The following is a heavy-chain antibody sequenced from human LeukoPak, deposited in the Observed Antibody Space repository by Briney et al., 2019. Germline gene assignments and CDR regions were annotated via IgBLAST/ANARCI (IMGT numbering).Heavy chain of an antibody. CDR3: ARETYGIATGANWFDP. CDR1: GGSISSYY. D-gene: IGHD1-26*01. Sequence: PSETLSLTCTVSGGSISSYYWSWIRQPAGKGLEWIGRIYTSGSTNYNPSLKSRVTMTRDTSISTAYMELSRLRSDDTAVYYCARETYGIATGANWFDPWGQGTLVTVSS. CDR2: IYTSGST. J-gene: IGHJ5*02. V-gene: IGHV4-4*07.